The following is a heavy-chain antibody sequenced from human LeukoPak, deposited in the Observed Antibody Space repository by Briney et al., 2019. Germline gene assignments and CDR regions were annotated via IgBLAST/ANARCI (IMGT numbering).Heavy chain of an antibody. CDR3: AKDMRGGYGDAPFDY. J-gene: IGHJ4*02. D-gene: IGHD4-17*01. CDR1: GFTFDDYA. V-gene: IGHV3-9*01. Sequence: PGGSLRLSCAASGFTFDDYAMHWVRQAPGKGLEWVSGISWNSGSIGYADSVKGRFTISRDNAKNSLYLQMNSLGAEDTALYYCAKDMRGGYGDAPFDYWGQGTLVTVSS. CDR2: ISWNSGSI.